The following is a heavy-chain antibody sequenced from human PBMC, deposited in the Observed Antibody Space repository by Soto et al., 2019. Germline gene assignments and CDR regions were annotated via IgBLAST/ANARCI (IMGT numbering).Heavy chain of an antibody. CDR3: AKDYRDCSSTSCGWGGAGYYYYGMDV. V-gene: IGHV3-30*18. J-gene: IGHJ6*02. Sequence: PGGSLRLSCAASGFTFSSYGMHWVRQAPGKGLEWVAVISYDGSNKYYADSVKGRFTISRDNSKNTLYLQMNSLRAEDTAVYYCAKDYRDCSSTSCGWGGAGYYYYGMDVWGQGTTVTVSS. CDR1: GFTFSSYG. D-gene: IGHD2-2*01. CDR2: ISYDGSNK.